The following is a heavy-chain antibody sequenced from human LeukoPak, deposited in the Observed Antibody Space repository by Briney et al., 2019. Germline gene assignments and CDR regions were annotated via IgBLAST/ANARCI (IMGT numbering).Heavy chain of an antibody. J-gene: IGHJ4*02. CDR1: GGSISSSSYY. CDR2: IYYSGST. CDR3: ARGVRYYGSGSYYWVFSEDY. Sequence: PSETLSLTCTVSGGSISSSSYYWGWIRQPPGKGLEWIGTIYYSGSTYYNPSLKSRVTISVDTSKNQFSLKLSSVTAADTAVYYCARGVRYYGSGSYYWVFSEDYWGQGTLVTVSS. D-gene: IGHD3-10*01. V-gene: IGHV4-39*07.